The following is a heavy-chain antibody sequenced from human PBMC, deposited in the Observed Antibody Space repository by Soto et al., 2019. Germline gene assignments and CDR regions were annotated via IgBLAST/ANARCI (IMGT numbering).Heavy chain of an antibody. CDR1: GFTFGDFA. CDR2: ITSGLYGATT. CDR3: TRSLSFVASGRDWFDP. D-gene: IGHD2-15*01. Sequence: EVQLVESGGGLVQPGRSLRLSCTPSGFTFGDFAMSWFRKAPGKGLEWIAFITSGLYGATTTYAASVKDRFTISRDDSKSIAYLQMNSLKTEDTAMYYCTRSLSFVASGRDWFDPWGQGTLDTVSS. J-gene: IGHJ5*02. V-gene: IGHV3-49*03.